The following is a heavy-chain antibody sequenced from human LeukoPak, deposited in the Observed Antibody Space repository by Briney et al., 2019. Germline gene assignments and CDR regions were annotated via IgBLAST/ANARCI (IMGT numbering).Heavy chain of an antibody. CDR3: VKDPPYGSGSYYSDY. V-gene: IGHV3-64D*06. D-gene: IGHD3-10*01. CDR2: ISSNGGST. CDR1: GFTFSSYA. J-gene: IGHJ4*02. Sequence: PGGSLRLSCSASGFTFSSYAMHWVRQAPGKGLEYASAISSNGGSTYYADSVKGRFTISRDNSKNTLYLQMSSLRAEDTAVYYCVKDPPYGSGSYYSDYWGQGTLVTVSS.